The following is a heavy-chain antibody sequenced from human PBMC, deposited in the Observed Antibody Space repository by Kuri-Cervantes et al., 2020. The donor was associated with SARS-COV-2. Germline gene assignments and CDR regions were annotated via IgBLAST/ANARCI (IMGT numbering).Heavy chain of an antibody. J-gene: IGHJ6*02. CDR1: GFTFDDYA. Sequence: GGSLRLSCAASGFTFDDYAMHWVRQAPGKGLEWVSGISWNSGSIGYADSVKGRFTISRDNAKNTLYLQMNSLRAEDTAVYYCARGLRTSRVYYYYGMDVWGQGTTVTVSS. V-gene: IGHV3-9*01. CDR3: ARGLRTSRVYYYYGMDV. CDR2: ISWNSGSI. D-gene: IGHD2-2*01.